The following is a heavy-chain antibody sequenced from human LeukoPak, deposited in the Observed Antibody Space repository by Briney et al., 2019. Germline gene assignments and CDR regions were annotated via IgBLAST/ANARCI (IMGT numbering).Heavy chain of an antibody. V-gene: IGHV3-21*01. CDR3: AKERPKLVVVAATVDY. CDR1: GFTFSSYS. J-gene: IGHJ4*02. CDR2: ISSSSSYI. D-gene: IGHD2-15*01. Sequence: RPGGSLRLSCAASGFTFSSYSMNWVRQAPGKGLEWVSSISSSSSYIYYADSVKGRFTISRDNAKNSLYLQMNSLRAEDTAVYYCAKERPKLVVVAATVDYWGQGTLVTVSS.